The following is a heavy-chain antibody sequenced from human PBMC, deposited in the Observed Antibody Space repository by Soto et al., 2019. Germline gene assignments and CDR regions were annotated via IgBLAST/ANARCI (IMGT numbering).Heavy chain of an antibody. Sequence: SETLSLTCTVSGGSISSGGYYWSWIRQHPGKGLEWIGYIYYSGSTYYNPSLKSRVTISVDTSKNQFSLKLSSVTAADTAVYYCASSYCSSTSCYYYYGMDVWGQGTTVTVSS. J-gene: IGHJ6*02. CDR2: IYYSGST. CDR3: ASSYCSSTSCYYYYGMDV. D-gene: IGHD2-2*01. CDR1: GGSISSGGYY. V-gene: IGHV4-31*03.